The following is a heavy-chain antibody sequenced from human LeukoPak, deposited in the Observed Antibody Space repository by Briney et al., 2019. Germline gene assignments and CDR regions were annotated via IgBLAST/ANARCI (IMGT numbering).Heavy chain of an antibody. V-gene: IGHV4-59*12. CDR1: GGSISSYY. CDR2: IYYSGST. CDR3: ARGSMVRGQYYFDY. D-gene: IGHD3-10*01. J-gene: IGHJ4*02. Sequence: TSETLSLTCTVSGGSISSYYWSWIRQPPGKGLEWIGYIYYSGSTNYNPSLKSRVTISLDRSKNQFSLKLNSVTAADTAVYYCARGSMVRGQYYFDYWGQGTLVTVSS.